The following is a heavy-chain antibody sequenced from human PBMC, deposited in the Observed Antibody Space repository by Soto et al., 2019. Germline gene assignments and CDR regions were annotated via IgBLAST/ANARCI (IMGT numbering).Heavy chain of an antibody. Sequence: PGESLKISCQGSGYTFTNYWIGWVRQMPGKGLEWMGIIYPGDSDTRYSPSFQGQVTISADKSISTAYLQWSSLRASDTAIYYCARQLDFGGPAGSWGQGTMVTVSS. CDR3: ARQLDFGGPAGS. CDR2: IYPGDSDT. CDR1: GYTFTNYW. V-gene: IGHV5-51*01. J-gene: IGHJ3*01. D-gene: IGHD4-17*01.